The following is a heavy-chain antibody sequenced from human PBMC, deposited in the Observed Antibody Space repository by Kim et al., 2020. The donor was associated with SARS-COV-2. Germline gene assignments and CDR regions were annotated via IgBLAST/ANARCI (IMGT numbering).Heavy chain of an antibody. CDR3: ASGGTSGYSSLWGSYYFDY. D-gene: IGHD6-13*01. CDR2: ISSSSSYI. CDR1: GFTFSSYS. V-gene: IGHV3-21*01. Sequence: GGSLRLSCAASGFTFSSYSMNWVRQAPGKGLEWVSSISSSSSYIYYADSVKGRFTISRDNAKNSLYLQMNSLRAEDTAVYYCASGGTSGYSSLWGSYYFDYWGQGTLVTVSS. J-gene: IGHJ4*02.